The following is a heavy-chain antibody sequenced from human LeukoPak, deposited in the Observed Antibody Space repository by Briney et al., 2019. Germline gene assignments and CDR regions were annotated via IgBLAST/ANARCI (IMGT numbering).Heavy chain of an antibody. V-gene: IGHV3-30*18. J-gene: IGHJ4*02. Sequence: PGTSLRLSCAASGFTLSSCGMHWVRQAPGKGLEWVAVITYDGSTTYFDDSVKGRFTISRDTSKSMLYLQMNSLRPEDTAVYYCVKAQSSGTYRTADFWGQGTLVTVSS. D-gene: IGHD3-10*01. CDR1: GFTLSSCG. CDR3: VKAQSSGTYRTADF. CDR2: ITYDGSTT.